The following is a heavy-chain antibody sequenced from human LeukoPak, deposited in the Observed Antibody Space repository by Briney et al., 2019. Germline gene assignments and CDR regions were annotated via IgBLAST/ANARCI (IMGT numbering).Heavy chain of an antibody. CDR2: IYYSGST. J-gene: IGHJ4*02. Sequence: SETLSLTCTVSGGSISSYYWSWIRQPPGKGLEWIGYIYYSGSTNYNPSLKRRVTISVDTSKNQFSLKLSSVTAADTAVYYCARGSVVVTPSFDYWGQGTLVTVSS. CDR1: GGSISSYY. CDR3: ARGSVVVTPSFDY. V-gene: IGHV4-59*01. D-gene: IGHD3-22*01.